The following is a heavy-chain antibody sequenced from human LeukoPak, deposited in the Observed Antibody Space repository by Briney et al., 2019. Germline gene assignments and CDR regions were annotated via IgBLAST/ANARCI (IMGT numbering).Heavy chain of an antibody. CDR2: INHSGST. J-gene: IGHJ5*02. D-gene: IGHD3-3*01. CDR3: ARVRFWSGYYHYNWFDP. Sequence: SETLSLTCAVYGGSFSGYYWSWIRQPPGKGLEMIGDINHSGSTNYNPSLKSRVTISVDTSKSPFSLQRRSLTAADTAMYYCARVRFWSGYYHYNWFDPWGQGTLVTVSS. V-gene: IGHV4-34*01. CDR1: GGSFSGYY.